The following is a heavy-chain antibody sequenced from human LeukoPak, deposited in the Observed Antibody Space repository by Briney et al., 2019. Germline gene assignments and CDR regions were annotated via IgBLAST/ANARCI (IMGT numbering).Heavy chain of an antibody. D-gene: IGHD6-13*01. J-gene: IGHJ6*02. CDR3: ARRKAATFGMDV. CDR1: GDSVSSNSAT. V-gene: IGHV6-1*01. Sequence: SQTLSLTCAISGDSVSSNSATWNWIRQSPSRGLEWLGRTYYRSKLYNDYAVSMKSRITINPDTSKNQFSLQLNSVTPEDPAVYYCARRKAATFGMDVWGQGTTVTVSS. CDR2: TYYRSKLYN.